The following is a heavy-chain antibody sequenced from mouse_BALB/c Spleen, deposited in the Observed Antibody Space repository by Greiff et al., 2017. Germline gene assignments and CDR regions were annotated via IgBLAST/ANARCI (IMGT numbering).Heavy chain of an antibody. CDR1: GFTFSSFG. CDR2: ISSGSSTI. V-gene: IGHV5-17*02. D-gene: IGHD2-14*01. CDR3: AKAYYRYDEGVYFDY. Sequence: EVKVEESGGGLVQPGGSRKLSCAASGFTFSSFGMHWVRQAPEKGLEWVAYISSGSSTIYYADTVKGRFTISRDNPKNTLFLQMTSLRSEDTAMYYRAKAYYRYDEGVYFDYWGQGTTLTVSS. J-gene: IGHJ2*01.